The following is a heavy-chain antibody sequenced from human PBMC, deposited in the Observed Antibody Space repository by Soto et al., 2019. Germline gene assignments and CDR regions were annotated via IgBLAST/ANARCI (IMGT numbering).Heavy chain of an antibody. CDR1: GFTFSSYA. V-gene: IGHV3-30-3*01. CDR2: ISYDGSNK. D-gene: IGHD2-15*01. J-gene: IGHJ4*02. Sequence: GGSLRLSCAASGFTFSSYAMHWVRQAPGKGLEWVAVISYDGSNKYYADSVRGRFTISRDNSKNTLYLQMNSLRAEDTAVYYCAREADIVVVVAATGGFDYWGQGTLVTVSS. CDR3: AREADIVVVVAATGGFDY.